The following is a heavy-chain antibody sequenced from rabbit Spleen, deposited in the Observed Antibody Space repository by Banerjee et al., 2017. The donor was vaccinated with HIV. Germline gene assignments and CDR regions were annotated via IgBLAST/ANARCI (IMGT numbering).Heavy chain of an antibody. CDR2: IEAGSSGFT. J-gene: IGHJ6*01. D-gene: IGHD8-1*01. CDR3: ARDTGSSFSSYGMDL. Sequence: QSLEESGGDLVKPGASLTLTCIASGVSFSVSSYMCWVRQAPGKGLELIACIEAGSSGFTYFASWAKGRFTISKTSSTTVTLQMTSLTAADTATYFCARDTGSSFSSYGMDLWGQGTLVTVS. CDR1: GVSFSVSSY. V-gene: IGHV1S40*01.